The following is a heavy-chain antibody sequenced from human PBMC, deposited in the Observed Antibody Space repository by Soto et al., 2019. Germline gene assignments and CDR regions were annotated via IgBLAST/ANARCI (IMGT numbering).Heavy chain of an antibody. Sequence: VQLVESGGGLFQPGGSLRLSCAASGFTFSSYWMHWVRQAPGKGLVWVSRINSDGSSTSYADSVKGRFTVSRDNAKNTLHLQMNCLRAEGTAVYYCARTDFWSGYFHFDYWGQGTLVTVSS. CDR2: INSDGSST. J-gene: IGHJ4*02. D-gene: IGHD3-3*01. V-gene: IGHV3-74*01. CDR1: GFTFSSYW. CDR3: ARTDFWSGYFHFDY.